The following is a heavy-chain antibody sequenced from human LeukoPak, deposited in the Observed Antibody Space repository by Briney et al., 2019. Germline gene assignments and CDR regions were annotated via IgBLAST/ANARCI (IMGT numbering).Heavy chain of an antibody. CDR2: IWYDGSNK. CDR3: ARSGSGWYYFDY. V-gene: IGHV3-33*01. CDR1: GLTFSSYG. Sequence: GGSLRLSCAASGLTFSSYGMHWVRQAPGKGLEWVAVIWYDGSNKYYADSVKGRFTISRDNSKNTLYLQMNSLRAEDTAVYYCARSGSGWYYFDYWGQGTLVTVSS. J-gene: IGHJ4*02. D-gene: IGHD6-19*01.